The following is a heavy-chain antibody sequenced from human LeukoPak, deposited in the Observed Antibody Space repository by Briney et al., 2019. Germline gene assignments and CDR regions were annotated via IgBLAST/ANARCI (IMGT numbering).Heavy chain of an antibody. CDR1: GGSISSSSHS. CDR3: AGTRIFINGFDY. V-gene: IGHV4-39*02. CDR2: IYYSGST. D-gene: IGHD3-3*01. J-gene: IGHJ4*02. Sequence: SETLSLTCTVSGGSISSSSHSWGWIRQPPGKGLEWIGTIYYSGSTTYNPSLKSRVTISLDTSKNHFSLKLRSVTAADTAVYYCAGTRIFINGFDYWGQGSLVTASS.